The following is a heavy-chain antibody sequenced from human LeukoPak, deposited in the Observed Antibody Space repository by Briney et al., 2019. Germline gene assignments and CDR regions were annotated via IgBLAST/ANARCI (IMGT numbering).Heavy chain of an antibody. J-gene: IGHJ3*02. CDR1: GGSISSYY. CDR3: ARGVAIFGVVTPPYDAFDI. V-gene: IGHV4-59*01. Sequence: KPSQTLSLTCTVSGGSISSYYWSSIRQPPGKGLEWIGYIYYSGSTNYNPSLKSRVTISVDTSKNRFSLKLSSVTAADTAVYYCARGVAIFGVVTPPYDAFDIWGQGTMVTVSS. D-gene: IGHD3-3*01. CDR2: IYYSGST.